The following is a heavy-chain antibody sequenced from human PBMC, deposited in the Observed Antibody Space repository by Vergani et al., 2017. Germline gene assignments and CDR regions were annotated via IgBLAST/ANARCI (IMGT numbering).Heavy chain of an antibody. D-gene: IGHD3-16*01. Sequence: QVQLQQWGAGLLKPSETLSLTCAVSGGSFSGYSCSWIRQPPGKGLEWIGEINHSGSTYYNPSLKSRVTISVDTSKNQFSLKLSSVTAADTAMYYCATYDYVLGKGYFDDWGQGSLVTVSS. CDR1: GGSFSGYS. CDR2: INHSGST. V-gene: IGHV4-34*01. CDR3: ATYDYVLGKGYFDD. J-gene: IGHJ4*02.